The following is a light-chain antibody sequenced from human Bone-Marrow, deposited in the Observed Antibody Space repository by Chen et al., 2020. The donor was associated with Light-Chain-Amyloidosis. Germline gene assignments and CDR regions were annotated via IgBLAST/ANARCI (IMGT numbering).Light chain of an antibody. J-gene: IGLJ1*01. V-gene: IGLV2-14*01. CDR3: SSFTSSSSYV. Sequence: QSALTQPASVSGSPGQSITISCTGTSGDVGTYNYVSWYQQHPGKAPRVMIYAVSNRPSGVSHRFSGSKSGNTASLTISGLQAEDEADYYCSSFTSSSSYVFGPGTKVTVL. CDR1: SGDVGTYNY. CDR2: AVS.